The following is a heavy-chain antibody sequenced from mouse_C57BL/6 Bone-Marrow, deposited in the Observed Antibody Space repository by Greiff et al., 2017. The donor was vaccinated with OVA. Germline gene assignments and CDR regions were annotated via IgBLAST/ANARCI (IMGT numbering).Heavy chain of an antibody. CDR2: ISSGGDYI. CDR3: TREGSYYDYALFYARDY. Sequence: EVMLVESGEGLVKPGGSLKLSCAASGFTFSSYAMSWVRQTPEKRLEWVAYISSGGDYIYYADTVKGRFTISRDNARNTLYLQMSSLKAEDTAMYYCTREGSYYDYALFYARDYWGQGTSVTGSS. D-gene: IGHD2-4*01. V-gene: IGHV5-9-1*02. J-gene: IGHJ4*01. CDR1: GFTFSSYA.